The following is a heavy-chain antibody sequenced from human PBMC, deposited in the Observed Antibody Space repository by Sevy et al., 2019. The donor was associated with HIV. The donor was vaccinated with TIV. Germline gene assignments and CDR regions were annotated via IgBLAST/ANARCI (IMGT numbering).Heavy chain of an antibody. D-gene: IGHD3-22*01. Sequence: SETLSLTCAVSGYSISSGYYWGWIRQPPGKGLEWIGSIYHSGSTYYNPSLKSPVTISVDTSKNQFSLKLSTVTAADTAGYYCARDRIEDYYDSSGYPHDAFDIWGQGTMVTVSS. V-gene: IGHV4-38-2*02. CDR1: GYSISSGYY. CDR2: IYHSGST. CDR3: ARDRIEDYYDSSGYPHDAFDI. J-gene: IGHJ3*02.